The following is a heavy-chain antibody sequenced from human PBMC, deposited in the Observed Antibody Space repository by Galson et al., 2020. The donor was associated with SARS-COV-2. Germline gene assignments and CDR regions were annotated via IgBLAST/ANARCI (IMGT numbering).Heavy chain of an antibody. Sequence: SQTLSLTCTVSGGSISGSSFYWGWIRQTPGKGLEWIGCIYYGGATHIHAALNSRVTVPVDTSQKQFALKLTSMTVAATAVYYCVRDAPLQGAVWGQGILVTVSS. CDR1: GGSISGSSFY. CDR2: IYYGGAT. J-gene: IGHJ4*02. CDR3: VRDAPLQGAV. V-gene: IGHV4-39*06. D-gene: IGHD1-26*01.